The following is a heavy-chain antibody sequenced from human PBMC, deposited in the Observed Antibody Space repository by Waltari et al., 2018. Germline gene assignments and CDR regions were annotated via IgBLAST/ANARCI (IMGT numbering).Heavy chain of an antibody. D-gene: IGHD3-22*01. CDR3: ARDGEDYYDSSGYRWFDP. CDR2: INAGNGNT. CDR1: GYTFTSYA. J-gene: IGHJ5*02. V-gene: IGHV1-3*01. Sequence: QVQLVQSGAEVKKPGASVKVSCKASGYTFTSYAMHWVRPAPGQRLEWMGWINAGNGNTKYSQKFQGRVTITRDTSASTAYMELSSLRSEDTAVYYCARDGEDYYDSSGYRWFDPWGQGTLVTVSS.